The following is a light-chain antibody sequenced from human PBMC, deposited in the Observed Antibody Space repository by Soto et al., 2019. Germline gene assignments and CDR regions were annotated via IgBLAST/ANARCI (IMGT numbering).Light chain of an antibody. CDR2: LNSDGSH. CDR1: SGHSSYV. V-gene: IGLV4-69*01. Sequence: QLVLTQSPSASASLGASVKLTCTLNSGHSSYVIAWHQQQPEKGPRYLMKLNSDGSHSKGDGIPDRFSGSSSGAERYLTISGLQSEDEADYYCQSWGTGVVFGGGTKLTVL. CDR3: QSWGTGVV. J-gene: IGLJ2*01.